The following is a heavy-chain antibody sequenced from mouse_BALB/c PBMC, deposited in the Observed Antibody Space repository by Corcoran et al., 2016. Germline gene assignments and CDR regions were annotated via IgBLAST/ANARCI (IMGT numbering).Heavy chain of an antibody. D-gene: IGHD4-1*02. V-gene: IGHV1S135*01. J-gene: IGHJ2*01. CDR2: IDPFNGGT. Sequence: EIQLQQSGPVLMKPGASVKISSKASGYSFTRYYMNWVKQSHGKSIEWIGYIDPFNGGTSYNQKFKGKATLTVYKSSRTAYMHLSSLTSEDSAVYYCARYPTGTADYFDYWGQGTTLTVSS. CDR1: GYSFTRYY. CDR3: ARYPTGTADYFDY.